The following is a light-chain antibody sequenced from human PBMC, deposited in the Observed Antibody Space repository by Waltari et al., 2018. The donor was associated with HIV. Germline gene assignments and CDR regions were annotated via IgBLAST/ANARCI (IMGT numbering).Light chain of an antibody. Sequence: QSALTQPPSASGSPGQSVTISCTGPSSDVGGYNYVSWYQQHPGKAPKLMIYEVIKRPPGVPNRLSGSRSGNTASLTVSGLQAEDEADYYCSSYAGNNNNVVFGGGTKLTVL. V-gene: IGLV2-8*01. CDR2: EVI. J-gene: IGLJ2*01. CDR3: SSYAGNNNNVV. CDR1: SSDVGGYNY.